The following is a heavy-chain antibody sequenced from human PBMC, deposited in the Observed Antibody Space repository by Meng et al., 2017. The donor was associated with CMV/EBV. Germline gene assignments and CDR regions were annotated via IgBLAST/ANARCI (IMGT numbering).Heavy chain of an antibody. CDR1: GFTFSSYS. J-gene: IGHJ4*02. CDR2: ISSSSSYI. V-gene: IGHV3-21*01. CDR3: ASGYSSSWTSGYFDY. Sequence: GGSLRLSCAASGFTFSSYSMNWVRQAPGKGLEWVSSISSSSSYIYYADSVKGQFTISRDNAKNSLYLQMNSLRAEDTAVYYCASGYSSSWTSGYFDYWGQGTLVTVSS. D-gene: IGHD6-13*01.